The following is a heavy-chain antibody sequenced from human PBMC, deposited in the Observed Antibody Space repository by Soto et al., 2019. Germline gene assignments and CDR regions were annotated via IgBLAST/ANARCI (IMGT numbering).Heavy chain of an antibody. J-gene: IGHJ4*02. CDR2: TVPIFGTT. D-gene: IGHD5-12*01. V-gene: IGHV1-69*13. Sequence: SVKVSCKASGGTLSNYAISWVRQAPGQGLEWMGGTVPIFGTTDYAQRFQGRVTIIADESTTTVYMELSSLTSQDTAIYYCATSHPGNSGYDLLPSGGQGTLVTV. CDR3: ATSHPGNSGYDLLPS. CDR1: GGTLSNYA.